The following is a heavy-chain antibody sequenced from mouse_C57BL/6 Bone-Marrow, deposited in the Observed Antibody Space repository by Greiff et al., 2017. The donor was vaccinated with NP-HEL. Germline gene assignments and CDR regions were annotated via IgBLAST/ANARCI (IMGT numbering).Heavy chain of an antibody. CDR3: ADSSGYYFDY. CDR2: LPPPLGST. V-gene: IGHV1-64*01. Sequence: QVQLQQPGAELVPPGASVKLSCKASCFTGPLTFLPFFSPIPFPFLSFLGLLPPPLGSTNDNEKFKSKATLTVDKSSSTAYMQLSSLTSEDSAVYYCADSSGYYFDYWGKGTTLTVSS. D-gene: IGHD3-2*02. J-gene: IGHJ2*01. CDR1: CFTGPLTF.